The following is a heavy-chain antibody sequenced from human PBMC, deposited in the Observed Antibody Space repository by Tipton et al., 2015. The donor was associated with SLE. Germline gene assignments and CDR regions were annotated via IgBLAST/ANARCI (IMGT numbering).Heavy chain of an antibody. CDR2: VYNSGST. CDR1: GGSIRSSRHF. CDR3: ARNAGGSLGMESYYYYMDV. Sequence: TLSLTCTVSGGSIRSSRHFWGWIRQPPGKGLEWIGYVYNSGSTYYNPSLKSRVTMSIDTSKNQFSLNLSSVTAADTAVYYCARNAGGSLGMESYYYYMDVWGKGTTVTVSS. V-gene: IGHV4-61*05. J-gene: IGHJ6*03. D-gene: IGHD7-27*01.